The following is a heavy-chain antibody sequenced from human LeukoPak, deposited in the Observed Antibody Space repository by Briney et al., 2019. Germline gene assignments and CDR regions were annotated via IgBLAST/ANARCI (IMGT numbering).Heavy chain of an antibody. CDR2: MNPNSGNT. V-gene: IGHV1-8*01. D-gene: IGHD5-18*01. CDR1: GYTFTTYD. J-gene: IGHJ4*02. Sequence: ASVKVSCKASGYTFTTYDINWVRQATGQGLEWMGWMNPNSGNTGYAQKFQRRVTMTRNTSISTAFMELSGLRSEDTAVYFCARRNTAMVAGLDYWGQGSLVTVSS. CDR3: ARRNTAMVAGLDY.